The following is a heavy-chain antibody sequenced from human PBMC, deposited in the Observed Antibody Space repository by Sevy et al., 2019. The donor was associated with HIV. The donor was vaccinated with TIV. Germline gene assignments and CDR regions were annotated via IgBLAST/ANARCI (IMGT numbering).Heavy chain of an antibody. V-gene: IGHV3-43*01. Sequence: GGSLRLSCAASGFTFDDYTMHWVRQVPGKGLEWVSLISWDVKKTDYANPVEGRFTVSRDNRKNSLYLQMNSLRREDTALYFCAKDIPGYSGCDHWGQGTLVTVSS. CDR1: GFTFDDYT. J-gene: IGHJ4*02. CDR2: ISWDVKKT. D-gene: IGHD3-10*01. CDR3: AKDIPGYSGCDH.